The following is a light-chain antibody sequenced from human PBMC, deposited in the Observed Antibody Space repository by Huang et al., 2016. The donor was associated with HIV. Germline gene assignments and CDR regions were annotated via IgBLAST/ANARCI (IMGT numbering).Light chain of an antibody. V-gene: IGKV3-11*01. Sequence: EIVLTQSPATLSLSPGDRATLSCRASQSVGVYLAWYQQKPSQAPRLLIFEAGNRATVIPDRFSGSGSGTDFTLTSDSLQPDDFAIYYCQQRTKWPPVLTFGGGTRVEIK. J-gene: IGKJ4*01. CDR1: QSVGVY. CDR2: EAG. CDR3: QQRTKWPPVLT.